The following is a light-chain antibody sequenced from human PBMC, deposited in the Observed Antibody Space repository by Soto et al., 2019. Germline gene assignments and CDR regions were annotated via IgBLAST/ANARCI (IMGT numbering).Light chain of an antibody. J-gene: IGKJ2*01. CDR3: QEYKTGPGYI. CDR2: KTS. V-gene: IGKV1-5*03. Sequence: DIQMTQSPSTLSASVGDRVTITCRASQSFGRWLAWYQQKPGKAPELLIYKTSTLERGVPSRFSGSGAGTEFTLTISSLQPDDFATYYCQEYKTGPGYILGQGTRLDIK. CDR1: QSFGRW.